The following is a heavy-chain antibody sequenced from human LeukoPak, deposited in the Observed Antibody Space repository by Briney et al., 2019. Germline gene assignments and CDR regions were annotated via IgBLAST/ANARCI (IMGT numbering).Heavy chain of an antibody. D-gene: IGHD3-9*01. Sequence: PSETLSLTCTVYTGSINNMSYYCDWIRQPPGKGLEWIASIYYSGSTYHNPSPKTPFTISIDMSKNQFSLKLTSVTTADTPLYYRGRNENYDILTGYYHPCFDYWGQGTLVTVSS. J-gene: IGHJ4*02. V-gene: IGHV4-39*01. CDR2: IYYSGST. CDR3: GRNENYDILTGYYHPCFDY. CDR1: TGSINNMSYY.